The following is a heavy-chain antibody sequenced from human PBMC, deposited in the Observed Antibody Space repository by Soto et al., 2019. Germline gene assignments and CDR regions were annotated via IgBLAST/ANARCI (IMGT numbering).Heavy chain of an antibody. CDR1: GYTFASYA. J-gene: IGHJ4*02. Sequence: QVQLVQSGAEVKKPGASVKVSCKASGYTFASYAISWMRQAPGQGLEWMGWISAYNGNTNYAQKPQGRVTMTTDTSTSTADMELRSLRSDDTAVYYCARDHPPTDYWGQGTLVPVSS. V-gene: IGHV1-18*01. CDR3: ARDHPPTDY. CDR2: ISAYNGNT.